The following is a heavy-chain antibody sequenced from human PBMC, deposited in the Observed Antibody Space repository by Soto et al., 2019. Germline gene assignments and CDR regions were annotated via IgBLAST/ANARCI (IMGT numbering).Heavy chain of an antibody. CDR1: GFTFSSYA. D-gene: IGHD3-3*01. CDR3: ARVGRESRITIFGVDDYYYYGMDV. Sequence: QVQLVESGGGVVQPGRSLRLSCAASGFTFSSYAMHWVRQAPGKGLEWVAVISYDGSNKYYADSVKGRFTISRDNSKNTLYLQMNSLRAEDTAVYYCARVGRESRITIFGVDDYYYYGMDVWGQGTTVTVSS. J-gene: IGHJ6*02. CDR2: ISYDGSNK. V-gene: IGHV3-30-3*01.